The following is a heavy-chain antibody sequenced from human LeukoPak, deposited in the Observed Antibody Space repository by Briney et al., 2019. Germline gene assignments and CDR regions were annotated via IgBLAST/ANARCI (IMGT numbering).Heavy chain of an antibody. CDR1: GGSISSGGYS. CDR3: ARFDRDGYNLDY. V-gene: IGHV4-30-2*01. CDR2: IYHSGST. D-gene: IGHD5-24*01. J-gene: IGHJ4*02. Sequence: SETLSLTCAVSGGSISSGGYSWSWIRQPPGKGLEWIGYIYHSGSTYYNPSLKSRVTISVDRSKNQFSPKLSSVTAADTAVYYCARFDRDGYNLDYWGQGTLVTVSS.